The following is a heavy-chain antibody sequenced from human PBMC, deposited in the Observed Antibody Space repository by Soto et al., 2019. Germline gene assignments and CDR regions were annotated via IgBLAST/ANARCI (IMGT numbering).Heavy chain of an antibody. D-gene: IGHD3-22*01. V-gene: IGHV4-31*03. CDR2: IYYSGST. J-gene: IGHJ4*02. Sequence: SETLSLTCTVSGGSISRGGYYWSWIRQHPGKGLEWIGYIYYSGSTYYSPSLKSRVTISVDTSKNQFSLKLSSVTAADTAVYYCARINRLWYYYDSSGYRTDYWGQGTLVTVSS. CDR3: ARINRLWYYYDSSGYRTDY. CDR1: GGSISRGGYY.